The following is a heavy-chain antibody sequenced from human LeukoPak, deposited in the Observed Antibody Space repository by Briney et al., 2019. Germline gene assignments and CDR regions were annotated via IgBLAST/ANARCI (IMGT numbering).Heavy chain of an antibody. D-gene: IGHD2-2*02. V-gene: IGHV3-11*05. Sequence: PGGSLRLSCAASGFTFSDYYMSWIRQAPGKGLEWVSYISTTSTYADYADSVKGRFTISRDNAKNSLYLQMNSLRPEDTAVYYCARDWYCSSSICYTDRNWFDPWAREPWSPSPQ. CDR2: ISTTSTYA. J-gene: IGHJ5*02. CDR1: GFTFSDYY. CDR3: ARDWYCSSSICYTDRNWFDP.